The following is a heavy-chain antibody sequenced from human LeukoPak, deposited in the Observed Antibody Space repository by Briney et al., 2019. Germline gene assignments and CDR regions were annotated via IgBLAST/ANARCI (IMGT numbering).Heavy chain of an antibody. CDR1: GYTFTGYY. V-gene: IGHV1-2*02. CDR3: ARVRKARPFDP. CDR2: INHNSGGT. J-gene: IGHJ5*02. Sequence: SVKVSCKASGYTFTGYYMHWVRQPPGQGLEWMGWINHNSGGTNYAQKFQGRVTMTRDTSISTAYMELSRLRSDDTAVYYCARVRKARPFDPWGQGTLVTVSS.